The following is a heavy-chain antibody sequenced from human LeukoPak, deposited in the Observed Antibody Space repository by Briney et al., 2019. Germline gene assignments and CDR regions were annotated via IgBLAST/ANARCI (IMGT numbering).Heavy chain of an antibody. CDR1: GGSFSGYY. D-gene: IGHD3-3*01. Sequence: SETLSLTCAVYGGSFSGYYWSWIRQPPGKGLEWMGEINHSGSTNYNPSLKSRVTISVDTSKNQFSLKLSSVTAADTAVYYCARVLERFLEWYTTTYNWFDPWGQGTLVTVSS. CDR2: INHSGST. CDR3: ARVLERFLEWYTTTYNWFDP. V-gene: IGHV4-34*01. J-gene: IGHJ5*02.